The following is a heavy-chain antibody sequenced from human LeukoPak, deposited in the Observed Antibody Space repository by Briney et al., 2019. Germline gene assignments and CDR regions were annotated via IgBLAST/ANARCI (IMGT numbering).Heavy chain of an antibody. J-gene: IGHJ6*02. Sequence: GGSLRLSCTASGFTFGDYAMTWVRQAPGKGLEWVGFIRSKAYGGTTEYAASVKGRFTISRDDSESIAYLQMNSLKSEDTAVYYCTRGDPRGYYYYGMDVWGQGTTVTVSS. D-gene: IGHD3-10*01. CDR1: GFTFGDYA. CDR3: TRGDPRGYYYYGMDV. CDR2: IRSKAYGGTT. V-gene: IGHV3-49*04.